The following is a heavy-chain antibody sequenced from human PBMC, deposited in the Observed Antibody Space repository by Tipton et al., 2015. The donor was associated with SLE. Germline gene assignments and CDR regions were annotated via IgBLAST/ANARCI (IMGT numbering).Heavy chain of an antibody. CDR2: IYVSGST. D-gene: IGHD3-16*01. CDR1: GGSISSGGHY. J-gene: IGHJ5*02. V-gene: IGHV4-61*02. CDR3: ARDLRAIGDRFDP. Sequence: LRLSCTASGGSISSGGHYWSWIRQPAGKGLEWIGRIYVSGSTNYNPSLKSRVTMSVDVSKNQFSLKLSSVTAADTAVYYCARDLRAIGDRFDPWGQGALVTVSS.